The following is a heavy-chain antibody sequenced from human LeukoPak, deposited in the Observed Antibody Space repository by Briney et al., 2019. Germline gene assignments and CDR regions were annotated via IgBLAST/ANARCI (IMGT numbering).Heavy chain of an antibody. J-gene: IGHJ4*02. CDR2: IYYSGST. Sequence: SETLSLTCTVSGGSISSHYWSWIRQPPGKGLEWIGYIYYSGSTNYNPSLKSRVTISVDTSKNQFSLKLSSVTAADTAVYYCARGGMRIPADFDYWGQGTLVTVSS. D-gene: IGHD2-15*01. CDR1: GGSISSHY. V-gene: IGHV4-59*11. CDR3: ARGGMRIPADFDY.